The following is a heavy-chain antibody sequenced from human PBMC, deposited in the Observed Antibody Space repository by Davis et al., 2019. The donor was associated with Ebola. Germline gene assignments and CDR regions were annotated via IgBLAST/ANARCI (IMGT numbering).Heavy chain of an antibody. CDR3: VRNLTEASCFDY. D-gene: IGHD1-14*01. J-gene: IGHJ4*02. Sequence: PSDTLSLTCTVSGYSISSGYYYWGWIRQAPGKGLEWIGSISNSVSTHYNPSLTSRLTISIDPSKNQFSLELRSVTAADTAVYYCVRNLTEASCFDYWGQGALVTVSS. CDR2: ISNSVST. CDR1: GYSISSGYYY. V-gene: IGHV4-38-2*02.